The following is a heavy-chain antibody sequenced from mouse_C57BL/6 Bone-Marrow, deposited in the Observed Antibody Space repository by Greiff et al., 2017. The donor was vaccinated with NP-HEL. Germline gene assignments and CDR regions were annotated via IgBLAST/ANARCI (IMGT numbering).Heavy chain of an antibody. CDR2: IDPETGGT. J-gene: IGHJ2*01. CDR3: TRYYYGSYFDY. D-gene: IGHD1-1*01. V-gene: IGHV1-15*01. CDR1: GYTFTDYE. Sequence: QVQLQQPGAELVRPGASVTLSCKASGYTFTDYEMHWVKQTPVHGLEWIGAIDPETGGTAYNQKFKGKAILTADKSSSTAYMELRSLTSEDSAVYYCTRYYYGSYFDYWGQGTTLTVSS.